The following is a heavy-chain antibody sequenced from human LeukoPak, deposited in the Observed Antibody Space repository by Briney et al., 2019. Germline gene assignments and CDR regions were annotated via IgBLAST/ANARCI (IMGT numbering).Heavy chain of an antibody. D-gene: IGHD5-18*01. Sequence: GGSLRLSCAASGFTVSSNYMSWVRQAPGKGLEWVSVIYSGGSTYYEDSVKGRFTISRDNSKNTLYLQMNSLRAEDTAVYYCARASSGYSYGHYFDYWGQGTLVTVSS. J-gene: IGHJ4*02. V-gene: IGHV3-66*02. CDR3: ARASSGYSYGHYFDY. CDR1: GFTVSSNY. CDR2: IYSGGST.